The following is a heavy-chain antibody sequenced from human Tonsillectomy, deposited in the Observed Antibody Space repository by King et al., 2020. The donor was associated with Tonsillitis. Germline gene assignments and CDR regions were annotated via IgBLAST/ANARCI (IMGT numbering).Heavy chain of an antibody. J-gene: IGHJ4*02. Sequence: VQLVESGGGVVQPGRSLRLSCAASGFTFNNYGMSWVRQAPGKGLEWVTVISYDGSKKYYADSVKGRFTISRDNSKNTLYLQMNSLTSEDTAVYYWAKSSGNYSFDCWGQGTLVTVSS. CDR1: GFTFNNYG. D-gene: IGHD3-10*01. CDR3: AKSSGNYSFDC. CDR2: ISYDGSKK. V-gene: IGHV3-30*18.